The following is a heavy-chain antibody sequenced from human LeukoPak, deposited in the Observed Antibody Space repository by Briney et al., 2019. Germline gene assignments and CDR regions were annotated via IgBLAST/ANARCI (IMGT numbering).Heavy chain of an antibody. CDR2: INPSGGST. V-gene: IGHV1-46*01. Sequence: GASVKVSCKASGYTFTSYYMHWVRQAPGQGLEWMGIINPSGGSTSYAQKFQGRVTMTRDTSTSTVYMELSSLRSEDTAVYYCARDPEATVVTPVDYWGPGNPGHRLL. J-gene: IGHJ4*02. D-gene: IGHD4-23*01. CDR1: GYTFTSYY. CDR3: ARDPEATVVTPVDY.